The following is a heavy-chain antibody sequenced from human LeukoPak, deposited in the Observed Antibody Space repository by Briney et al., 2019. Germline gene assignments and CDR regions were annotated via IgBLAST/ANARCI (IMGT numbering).Heavy chain of an antibody. D-gene: IGHD2-21*01. CDR2: INHNGSAV. J-gene: IGHJ4*02. Sequence: PWGSLRLSCAASRFPFSGYWMTWVRQAPGKGLFWLGNINHNGSAVYYVDSIKGRFTISRDNAKASLFLQMNNLGVEDTAVYYCARVGHCDGVIDFWGQGALVTVSS. CDR1: RFPFSGYW. V-gene: IGHV3-7*01. CDR3: ARVGHCDGVIDF.